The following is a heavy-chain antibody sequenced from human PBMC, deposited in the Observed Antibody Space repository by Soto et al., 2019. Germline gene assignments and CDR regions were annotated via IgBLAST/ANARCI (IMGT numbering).Heavy chain of an antibody. CDR1: GYTFTGYF. J-gene: IGHJ5*02. D-gene: IGHD2-15*01. V-gene: IGHV1-2*02. CDR2: INPNTGAT. CDR3: ASVASWAARDWFAP. Sequence: QVQLVQSGAEVKKPGASVKVSCMASGYTFTGYFIHWVREVPGQGLEYMGWINPNTGATDYAQKFQGRVTMTRDTSISTVFMEMKRLTSDDTAVYYCASVASWAARDWFAPWGQGTLVTVSS.